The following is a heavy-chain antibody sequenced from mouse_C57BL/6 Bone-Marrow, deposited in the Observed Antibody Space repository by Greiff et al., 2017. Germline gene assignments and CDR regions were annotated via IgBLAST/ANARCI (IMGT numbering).Heavy chain of an antibody. J-gene: IGHJ2*01. CDR2: IYPGNSDT. CDR1: GYTFTSYW. V-gene: IGHV1-5*01. CDR3: STTVVATCDY. Sequence: EVQLQQSGTVLARPGASVKMSCKTSGYTFTSYWMHWVKQRPGQGLEWIGAIYPGNSDTSYNQKFKGKAKLTAVTSASTAYMELSSLTNEDSAVYYCSTTVVATCDYWGQGTTLTVSS. D-gene: IGHD1-1*01.